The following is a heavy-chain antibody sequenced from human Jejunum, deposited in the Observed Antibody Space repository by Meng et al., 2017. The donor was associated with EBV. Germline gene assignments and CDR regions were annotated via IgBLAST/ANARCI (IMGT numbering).Heavy chain of an antibody. CDR2: MSPDNGDT. J-gene: IGHJ4*02. CDR1: GYTFTTHH. V-gene: IGHV1-8*01. D-gene: IGHD5-24*01. CDR3: ARGDGYNLY. Sequence: QVQLGQSGSEVKKPGGSVKVTGKASGYTFTTHHINWVRQATGQGLEYMGWMSPDNGDTGYAQNFQGRLTMTRDTSISTAYMELSSLTSDDTAVYYCARGDGYNLYWGQGTLVTVSS.